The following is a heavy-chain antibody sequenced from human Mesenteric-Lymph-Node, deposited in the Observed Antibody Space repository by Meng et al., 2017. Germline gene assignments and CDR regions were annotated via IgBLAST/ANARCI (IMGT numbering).Heavy chain of an antibody. CDR1: GGSISSGGYY. CDR3: ARAPYGSGSPLGESWFDP. Sequence: VHLQESGPGLVKPPQTLSLTCTVSGGSISSGGYYWSWIRQHPGKGLEWIGYIHDSGSTYYNPSLKSRVTISADTSKNQFSLKLSSVTAADTAVYYCARAPYGSGSPLGESWFDPWGQGTLVTVSS. V-gene: IGHV4-31*03. CDR2: IHDSGST. D-gene: IGHD3-10*01. J-gene: IGHJ5*02.